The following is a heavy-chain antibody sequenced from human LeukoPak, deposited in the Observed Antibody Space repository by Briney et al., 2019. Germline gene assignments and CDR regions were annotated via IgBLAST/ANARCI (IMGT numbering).Heavy chain of an antibody. CDR3: ARQKVVRGVITFSFDY. V-gene: IGHV5-10-1*01. CDR1: GYSFTSYW. CDR2: IDPSDSYT. D-gene: IGHD3-10*01. J-gene: IGHJ4*02. Sequence: GESLKISCKGSGYSFTSYWISWVRQMPGKGLEWMGRIDPSDSYTNYSPSFQGHVTISADKSISTAYPQWSSLKASDTAMYYCARQKVVRGVITFSFDYWGQGTLVTASS.